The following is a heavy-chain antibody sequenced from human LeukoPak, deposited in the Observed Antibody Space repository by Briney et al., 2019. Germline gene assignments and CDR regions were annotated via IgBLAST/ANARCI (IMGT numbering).Heavy chain of an antibody. CDR3: ARDWGSGG. D-gene: IGHD6-25*01. V-gene: IGHV3-11*05. CDR2: ISSSSSYT. J-gene: IGHJ1*01. CDR1: GLRFSDYY. Sequence: GGSLRLSCTTPGLRFSDYYMSWISHAPGKGLEWITYISSSSSYTKYVDSVMGRFTISRENAKKTLYLQMNNLRVEDTAIYYCARDWGSGGWGQGTLVTVSS.